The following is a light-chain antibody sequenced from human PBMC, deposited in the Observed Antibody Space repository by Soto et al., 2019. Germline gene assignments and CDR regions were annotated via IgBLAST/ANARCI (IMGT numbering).Light chain of an antibody. V-gene: IGKV1-5*03. CDR1: QSISSW. J-gene: IGKJ2*01. CDR3: QQYNSYPRT. CDR2: KAS. Sequence: DIQMTQSPYTLSASVGDRVTITCRASQSISSWLAWYQQKPGKAPKLLIYKASSLESGVPSRVSGSGSGTEFTLTLSSLQPDDFATYYFQQYNSYPRTFGQGTKLDI.